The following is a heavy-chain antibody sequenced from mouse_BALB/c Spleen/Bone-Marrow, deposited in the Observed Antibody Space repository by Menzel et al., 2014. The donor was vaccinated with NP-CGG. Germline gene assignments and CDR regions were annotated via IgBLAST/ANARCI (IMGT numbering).Heavy chain of an antibody. J-gene: IGHJ3*01. Sequence: EVQLVESGGGLVQPGGSLKLSCAASGFDFSRYWMSWVRQAPGKGLEWIGEINPDSSTINYTPSLKNKFIISRDNAKDTLYLQLSKVRSEDTALYYCSRLYYYGNFAYWGQGTLVTVSA. CDR2: INPDSSTI. CDR3: SRLYYYGNFAY. V-gene: IGHV4-1*02. CDR1: GFDFSRYW. D-gene: IGHD1-1*01.